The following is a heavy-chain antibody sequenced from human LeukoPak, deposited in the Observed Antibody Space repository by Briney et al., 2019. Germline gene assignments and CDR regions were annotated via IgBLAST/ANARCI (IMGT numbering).Heavy chain of an antibody. CDR1: GGSISSYY. J-gene: IGHJ4*02. CDR2: IYYSGST. Sequence: PSETLSLTCTVSGGSISSYYWSWIRQPPGKGLEWIGYIYYSGSTNYNPSLKSRVTISVDTSKNQFSLKLSSVTAADTAVYYCARGTSGSRYPVPYYFDYWGQGTLVTVSS. CDR3: ARGTSGSRYPVPYYFDY. D-gene: IGHD5-12*01. V-gene: IGHV4-59*01.